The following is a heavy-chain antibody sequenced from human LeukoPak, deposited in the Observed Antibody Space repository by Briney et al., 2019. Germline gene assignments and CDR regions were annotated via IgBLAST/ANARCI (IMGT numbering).Heavy chain of an antibody. CDR1: GFTFSSYG. J-gene: IGHJ4*02. D-gene: IGHD6-6*01. Sequence: GGSLRLSCAASGFTFSSYGMHWVRQAPGKGLEWGAVIWYDGSNKYYADSVKGRFTISRDNSKNTLYLQMNSLRAEDTAVDYXXXXXRAARPADQFDYWGQGTLVTVSS. CDR2: IWYDGSNK. CDR3: XXXXRAARPADQFDY. V-gene: IGHV3-33*01.